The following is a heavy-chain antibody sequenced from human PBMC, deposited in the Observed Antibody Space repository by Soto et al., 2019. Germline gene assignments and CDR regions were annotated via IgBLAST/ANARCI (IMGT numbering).Heavy chain of an antibody. J-gene: IGHJ3*02. D-gene: IGHD6-13*01. CDR3: ASRIAAAGRDAFDI. CDR1: GGSISGGGYD. V-gene: IGHV4-31*03. CDR2: IYYSGIT. Sequence: TLSLTGTVSGGSISGGGYDWSWIRQHPGKGLEWIVYIYYSGITYYNPSLKSRVIISVDTSKNQFSLKVSSVTAADTAVYYCASRIAAAGRDAFDIWGQGTTATVSS.